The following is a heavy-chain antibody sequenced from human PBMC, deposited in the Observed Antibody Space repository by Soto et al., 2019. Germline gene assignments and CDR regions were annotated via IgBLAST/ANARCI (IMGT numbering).Heavy chain of an antibody. CDR3: TRLVEWGPGDNFEY. J-gene: IGHJ4*02. CDR1: GFTFSGSN. V-gene: IGHV3-73*02. CDR2: IRSKADSYAT. Sequence: EVQLVESGGGLVQPGGSLKLSCAASGFTFSGSNVHWVRQASGKGLEWVGRIRSKADSYATAYAVSVTGRFTIPRDDSKNTAYLQMNSLRTEDTAVYYCTRLVEWGPGDNFEYWGQGTLVTVSS. D-gene: IGHD1-26*01.